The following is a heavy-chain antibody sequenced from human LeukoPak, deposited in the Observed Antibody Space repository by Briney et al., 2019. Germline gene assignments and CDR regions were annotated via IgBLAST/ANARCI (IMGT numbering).Heavy chain of an antibody. CDR1: GFTFSTYG. CDR2: IWYDGTNK. Sequence: PGGSLRLSCAASGFTFSTYGMHWVRQAPGKGLEWVAVIWYDGTNKYYGDSGKGRFTISRDNSKNTLYLQMDSLRAEDTAVYYCAKDRTYYDFWSGPPYFDYWGQGTLVTVSS. V-gene: IGHV3-33*06. D-gene: IGHD3-3*01. J-gene: IGHJ4*02. CDR3: AKDRTYYDFWSGPPYFDY.